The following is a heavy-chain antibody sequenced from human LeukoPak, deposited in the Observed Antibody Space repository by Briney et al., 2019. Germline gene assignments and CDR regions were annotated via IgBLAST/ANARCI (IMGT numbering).Heavy chain of an antibody. Sequence: GGSLRLSCAVSGFTFSGYYMSWIRHAPGKGLEWVSYISSSGTNIYYADSVKGRFTISRDNAKNSLYLEMNSLRAEDTAMYYCARESTRSVDYWGQGTLVTVSS. D-gene: IGHD6-25*01. CDR2: ISSSGTNI. J-gene: IGHJ4*02. CDR1: GFTFSGYY. V-gene: IGHV3-11*01. CDR3: ARESTRSVDY.